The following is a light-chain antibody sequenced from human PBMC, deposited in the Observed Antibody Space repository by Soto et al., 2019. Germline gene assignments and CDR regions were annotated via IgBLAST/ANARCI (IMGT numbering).Light chain of an antibody. J-gene: IGKJ5*01. CDR2: LGS. V-gene: IGKV2-28*01. CDR3: MQALQTPIT. CDR1: QSLLHGNGYNY. Sequence: DIVMTQSPLSLPVTPGEPASISCRSSQSLLHGNGYNYLDWYLQKAGQSPQLLIYLGSNRASGVPDRFSGSGSGTDLTLKISRVEAEDVGVYYCMQALQTPITFGQGTRLEIK.